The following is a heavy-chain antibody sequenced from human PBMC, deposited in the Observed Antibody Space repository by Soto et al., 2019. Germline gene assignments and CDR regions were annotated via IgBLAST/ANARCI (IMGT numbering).Heavy chain of an antibody. J-gene: IGHJ4*02. Sequence: EVQLLESAGGLVQPGGSLRLSCAASGFTFSNYAMSWVRQAPGKGLEWVSTLTRSGTTPYADSVRGRFTISRDNSKNTLYLQMDSLRAEDTAVYYCVREFAPRSPNYDSWGLGTLVTVSS. D-gene: IGHD2-21*01. CDR2: LTRSGTT. V-gene: IGHV3-23*01. CDR1: GFTFSNYA. CDR3: VREFAPRSPNYDS.